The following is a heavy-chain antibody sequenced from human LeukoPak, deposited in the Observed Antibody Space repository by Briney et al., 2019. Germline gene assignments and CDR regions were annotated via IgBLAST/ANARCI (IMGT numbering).Heavy chain of an antibody. CDR2: ISGSGGST. Sequence: GGSLRLSCAASGVTFSNYDVNWVRQAPGKGLEWVSGISGSGGSTYYADSVRGRFTISRDNSRNTLFLQMNSLRAEDTAVYYCARMYGGYSDYWGQGTLSPSPQ. V-gene: IGHV3-23*01. D-gene: IGHD3-10*02. J-gene: IGHJ4*01. CDR3: ARMYGGYSDY. CDR1: GVTFSNYD.